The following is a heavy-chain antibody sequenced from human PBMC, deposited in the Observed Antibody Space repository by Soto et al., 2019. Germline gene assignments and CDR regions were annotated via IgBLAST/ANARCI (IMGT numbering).Heavy chain of an antibody. CDR1: GFIFGNYM. D-gene: IGHD2-15*01. J-gene: IGHJ3*02. CDR3: APHVHCSGGSCHYDAFDI. CDR2: IRDGGEST. Sequence: EVQLLASGGGLVQPGESLRLSGAFSGFIFGNYMMTWVRQAPGKGLEWVSTIRDGGESTYYADSVKGRFTISRDNSKNTLYLQMDSLGVEDTAVYYCAPHVHCSGGSCHYDAFDIRGQGTMVTVSS. V-gene: IGHV3-23*01.